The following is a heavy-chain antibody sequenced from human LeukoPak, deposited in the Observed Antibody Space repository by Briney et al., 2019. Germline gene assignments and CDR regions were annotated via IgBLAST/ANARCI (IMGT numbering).Heavy chain of an antibody. CDR3: ARLGFSDGSDNWLSDN. CDR1: GGSISRYY. J-gene: IGHJ4*02. CDR2: IYYSGST. Sequence: PSETLSLTCTVSGGSISRYYWSWIRQPPGKGLEYIGYIYYSGSTNYNPSLKSRVTISVDTSKNQFSLKLNSVGAADTAVYYCARLGFSDGSDNWLSDNWGQGTLVTVSS. V-gene: IGHV4-59*01. D-gene: IGHD3-10*01.